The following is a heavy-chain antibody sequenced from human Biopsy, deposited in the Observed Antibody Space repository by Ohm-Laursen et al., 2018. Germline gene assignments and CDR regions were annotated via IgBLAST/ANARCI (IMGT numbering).Heavy chain of an antibody. D-gene: IGHD3-3*01. Sequence: SETLSLTCSVSGGSIISYYWTWIRQLPGKGLEWIGHVYNGGITNYNPSLKSRVTISKDTSKNQFSLQVNPVTAADTAVYYCARTPRDSFWSGSYKRGLWFDPWGQGTLVIVSS. V-gene: IGHV4-59*01. CDR1: GGSIISYY. J-gene: IGHJ5*02. CDR2: VYNGGIT. CDR3: ARTPRDSFWSGSYKRGLWFDP.